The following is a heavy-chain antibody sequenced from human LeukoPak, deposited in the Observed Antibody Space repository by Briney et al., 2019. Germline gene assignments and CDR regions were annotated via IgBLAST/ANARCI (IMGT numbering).Heavy chain of an antibody. CDR3: ARGATMLRGTRRFDP. CDR2: IFYSGST. CDR1: GGSISSYY. Sequence: SETLSLTCTVSGGSISSYYWSWIRQPPGKGLECIGYIFYSGSTNYNPSLKSRVTISVDTSKNQFSLKLSSVTAADTAVYYCARGATMLRGTRRFDPWGQGTLVTVSS. V-gene: IGHV4-59*01. J-gene: IGHJ5*02. D-gene: IGHD3-10*01.